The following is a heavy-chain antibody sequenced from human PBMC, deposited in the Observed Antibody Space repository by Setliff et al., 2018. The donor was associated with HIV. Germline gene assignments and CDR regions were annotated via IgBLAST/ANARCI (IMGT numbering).Heavy chain of an antibody. CDR3: ARVPSAGVRGRPDLCHWFDP. D-gene: IGHD3-3*01. J-gene: IGHJ5*02. V-gene: IGHV4-4*08. CDR2: IETTGTV. Sequence: ASETLSLTCNLSGDSIRSQFWTWIRQTPGKGLEWIASIETTGTVNYSPSLKSRVSISLDPSRSQFSLALRSVTAADTAVYYCARVPSAGVRGRPDLCHWFDPWGQGTQVTVSS. CDR1: GDSIRSQF.